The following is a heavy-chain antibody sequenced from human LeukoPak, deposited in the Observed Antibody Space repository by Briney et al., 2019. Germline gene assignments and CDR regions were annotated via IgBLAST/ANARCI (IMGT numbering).Heavy chain of an antibody. V-gene: IGHV3-48*02. J-gene: IGHJ4*02. CDR2: ISSTSSAI. D-gene: IGHD3-16*01. CDR1: GFTFHSYS. CDR3: ARVIGSYGDSAY. Sequence: GGYLSLSCTASGFTFHSYSMNWVRQAPGKGLEWLSYISSTSSAIYYADSLKGRFTISRDNAKNSLYLQMDSLRDEDTAVYYCARVIGSYGDSAYWGQGTLVTVSS.